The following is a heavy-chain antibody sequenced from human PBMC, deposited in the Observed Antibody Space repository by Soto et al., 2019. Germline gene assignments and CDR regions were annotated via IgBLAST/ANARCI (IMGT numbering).Heavy chain of an antibody. CDR1: GFSLSTNT. CDR2: ISNDGRRK. V-gene: IGHV3-30*04. CDR3: ARVATAMTYDF. D-gene: IGHD2-21*02. Sequence: GGSLRLSCAASGFSLSTNTMHWVRQVPGKGLEWVASISNDGRRKYYADFVKGRFTISRDTANNILYLEMNSLRAEDTSLYYCARVATAMTYDFWGQGTQVTVS. J-gene: IGHJ4*02.